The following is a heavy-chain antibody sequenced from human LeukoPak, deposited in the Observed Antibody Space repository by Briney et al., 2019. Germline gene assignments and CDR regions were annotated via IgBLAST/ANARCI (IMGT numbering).Heavy chain of an antibody. CDR3: ARGARYYYDSSGAPDY. J-gene: IGHJ4*02. CDR1: GGSISSYY. D-gene: IGHD3-22*01. V-gene: IGHV4-4*07. CDR2: IYTSGST. Sequence: PSETLSLTCTVSGGSISSYYWSWIRQPAGKGLEWIGRIYTSGSTNYNPSLKSRVTISVDTSKNQFSLKLSSVTAADTAVYYCARGARYYYDSSGAPDYWGQGTLVTVSS.